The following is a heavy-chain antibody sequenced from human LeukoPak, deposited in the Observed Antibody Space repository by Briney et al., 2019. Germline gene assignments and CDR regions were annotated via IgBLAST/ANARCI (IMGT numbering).Heavy chain of an antibody. CDR3: AKSFGYSRSWFDY. CDR2: ISGNGGGT. CDR1: GFTFSSYW. Sequence: PGGSLRLSCAASGFTFSSYWMHWVRQAPGKGLEWVSGISGNGGGTYYADSVKGRFTISRDNSKNTLYLQMNSLRAEDTAVYYCAKSFGYSRSWFDYWGQGTPVTVSS. J-gene: IGHJ4*02. D-gene: IGHD6-13*01. V-gene: IGHV3-23*01.